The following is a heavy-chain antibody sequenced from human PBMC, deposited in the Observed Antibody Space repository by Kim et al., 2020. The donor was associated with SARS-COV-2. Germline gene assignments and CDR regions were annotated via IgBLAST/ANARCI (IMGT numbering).Heavy chain of an antibody. D-gene: IGHD3-10*01. Sequence: YADSVKGRFTISRDNSKNTLYLQMNSLRAEDTAVYYCAPSHGSGYDAFDIWGQGTMVTVSS. CDR3: APSHGSGYDAFDI. V-gene: IGHV3-23*01. J-gene: IGHJ3*02.